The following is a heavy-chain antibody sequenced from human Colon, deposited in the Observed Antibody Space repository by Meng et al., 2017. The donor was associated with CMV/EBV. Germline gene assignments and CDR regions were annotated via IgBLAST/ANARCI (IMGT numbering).Heavy chain of an antibody. CDR2: INTDASRT. CDR3: AREGRVVVPAAMGDL. J-gene: IGHJ5*02. CDR1: GFTFSDYW. D-gene: IGHD2-2*01. Sequence: GESLKISCAGSGFTFSDYWIHWVRQVPGKGLVWVARINTDASRTRYADSVKGRFVISRDNAKNTVYLQMNSLRAEDAAVYFCAREGRVVVPAAMGDLWGQGTLVTVSS. V-gene: IGHV3-74*01.